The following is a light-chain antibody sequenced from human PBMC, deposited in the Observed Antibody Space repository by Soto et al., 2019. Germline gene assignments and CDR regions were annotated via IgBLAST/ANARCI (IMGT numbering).Light chain of an antibody. CDR1: QGIRND. J-gene: IGKJ1*01. Sequence: AIQMTQSPASLSASVGDRVTITCRASQGIRNDLSWHQQKPGKAPKLLIYAASTLQSGVPSRFSGSGSGTDFTLTISSLQPEDFATYYCLQDYNYPLTFGQGTKVEIK. CDR3: LQDYNYPLT. V-gene: IGKV1-6*01. CDR2: AAS.